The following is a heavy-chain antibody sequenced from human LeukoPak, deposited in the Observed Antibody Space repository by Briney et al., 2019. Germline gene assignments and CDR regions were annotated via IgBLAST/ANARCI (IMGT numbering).Heavy chain of an antibody. V-gene: IGHV1-8*03. CDR3: ARASYSSRRYYYYYLDV. D-gene: IGHD6-13*01. J-gene: IGHJ6*03. CDR1: GYTFTSYD. CDR2: MNTKSGNT. Sequence: ASVKVSCKASGYTFTSYDIKWVRQAPGQGVEWMGWMNTKSGNTDYAQKFQGRVTIKRNSSKSTAYMEMSRVRSEDTAVYYCARASYSSRRYYYYYLDVSGKGTTVTVSS.